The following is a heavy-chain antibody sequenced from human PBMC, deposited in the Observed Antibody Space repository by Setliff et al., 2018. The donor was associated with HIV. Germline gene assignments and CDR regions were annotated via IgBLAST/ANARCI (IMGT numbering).Heavy chain of an antibody. CDR3: ARVGDFYDSSGYYSVLDAFDI. D-gene: IGHD3-22*01. CDR1: GGSFSGYF. J-gene: IGHJ3*02. Sequence: SETLSLTCAVYGGSFSGYFWSWIRQPPQKSLEWIGEINHSGDTNYNPSLKSRGTISVDTSKNQFSLKLSSVTAADTAVYSCARVGDFYDSSGYYSVLDAFDIWGRGTMVTVSS. V-gene: IGHV4-34*01. CDR2: INHSGDT.